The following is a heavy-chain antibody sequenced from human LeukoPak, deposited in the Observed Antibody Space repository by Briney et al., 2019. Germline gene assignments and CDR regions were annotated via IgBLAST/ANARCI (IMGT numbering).Heavy chain of an antibody. CDR1: GGSISSGGYY. CDR3: ARDLWTDCSGGSCETHDAFDI. J-gene: IGHJ3*02. V-gene: IGHV4-31*03. Sequence: SETLSLTCTVSGGSISSGGYYWSWIRQHPGKGLEWIGYIYYSGSTYYNPSLKSRVTISVDTSKNQFSLKLSSVTAADSAVYYCARDLWTDCSGGSCETHDAFDIWGQGTMVTVSS. CDR2: IYYSGST. D-gene: IGHD2-15*01.